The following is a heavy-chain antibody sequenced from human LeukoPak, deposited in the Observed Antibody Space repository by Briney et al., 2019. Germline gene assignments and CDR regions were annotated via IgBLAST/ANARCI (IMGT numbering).Heavy chain of an antibody. V-gene: IGHV1-2*02. D-gene: IGHD3-16*01. J-gene: IGHJ4*02. CDR3: ARDRPHLNTHMITGVDY. CDR2: INPNSGGT. Sequence: ASVKVSCKASGYTFTGCYMHWVRQAPGQGLEWMGWINPNSGGTNYAQKFQGRVTVTRDTSTNTAYMELRSLRSDDTAVYYCARDRPHLNTHMITGVDYWGQGTLVSVSS. CDR1: GYTFTGCY.